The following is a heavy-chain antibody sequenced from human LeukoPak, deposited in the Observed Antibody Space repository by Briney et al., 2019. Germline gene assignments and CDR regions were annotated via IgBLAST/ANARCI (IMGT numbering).Heavy chain of an antibody. V-gene: IGHV3-74*01. CDR2: INSDGSST. Sequence: SGGSLRLSCEVSGFTLSTYWMHWVRQAPGKGLVWVSRINSDGSSTSYADSVKGRFTISRDNAKNTLYLQMNSLRAEDTAVYYCARSAWVDCFDYWGQGTLVTVSS. CDR1: GFTLSTYW. J-gene: IGHJ4*02. CDR3: ARSAWVDCFDY. D-gene: IGHD2-15*01.